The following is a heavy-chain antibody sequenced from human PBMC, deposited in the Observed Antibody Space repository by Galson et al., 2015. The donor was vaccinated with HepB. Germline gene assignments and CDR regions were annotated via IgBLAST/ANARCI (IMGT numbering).Heavy chain of an antibody. CDR2: ISSNGGST. V-gene: IGHV3-64*01. J-gene: IGHJ4*02. CDR3: ASSGWYGAPFDY. D-gene: IGHD6-19*01. Sequence: SLRLSCAASGFTFSSYAMHWVRQAPGKGLEYVSAISSNGGSTYYANSVKGRFTISRDNSKNTLYLQMGSLRAEDMAVYYCASSGWYGAPFDYWGQGTLVTVSS. CDR1: GFTFSSYA.